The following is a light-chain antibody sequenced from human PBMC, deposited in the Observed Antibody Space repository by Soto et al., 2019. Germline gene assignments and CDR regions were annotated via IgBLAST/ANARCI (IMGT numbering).Light chain of an antibody. CDR1: SIGSKS. Sequence: SYELTQSPPMSVAPAQTARITCGGDSIGSKSVHWYQQKPGQAPVLVVRDDSDRPLGIPERFSGSNSGGTATLTISRVEAGDEADYYCQVWDTGSDHYVFGPGTKLTVL. J-gene: IGLJ1*01. CDR2: DDS. V-gene: IGLV3-21*02. CDR3: QVWDTGSDHYV.